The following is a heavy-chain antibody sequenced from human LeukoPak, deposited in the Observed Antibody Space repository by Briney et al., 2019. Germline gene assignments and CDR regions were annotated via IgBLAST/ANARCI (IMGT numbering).Heavy chain of an antibody. D-gene: IGHD4-17*01. Sequence: ASVKVSCKASGYTFTSYGISWVRQAPGQGLERLGWIRAYNGNTTYAQKLQGRVTMTTDTSTSTAYIELSSLRSDDTAVYYCATMLPDAYGDYNYFDYWGQGTLVTVSS. CDR3: ATMLPDAYGDYNYFDY. J-gene: IGHJ4*02. V-gene: IGHV1-18*01. CDR2: IRAYNGNT. CDR1: GYTFTSYG.